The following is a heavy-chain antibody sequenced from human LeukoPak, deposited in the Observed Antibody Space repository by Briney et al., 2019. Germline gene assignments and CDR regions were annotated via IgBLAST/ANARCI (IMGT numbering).Heavy chain of an antibody. V-gene: IGHV4-39*07. J-gene: IGHJ4*02. Sequence: SETLSLTCTVSGGSISSSSYYWGWIRQPPGKGLEGIGSIYYSGSTYYNPSLKSRVTISVGTSKNQFSLKLSSVTAADTAVYYCARDGDNWNSPSLFDYWGQGTLVTVSS. CDR1: GGSISSSSYY. D-gene: IGHD1-20*01. CDR2: IYYSGST. CDR3: ARDGDNWNSPSLFDY.